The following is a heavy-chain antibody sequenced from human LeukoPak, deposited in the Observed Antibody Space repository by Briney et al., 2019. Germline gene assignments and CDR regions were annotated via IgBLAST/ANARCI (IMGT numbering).Heavy chain of an antibody. D-gene: IGHD3-3*01. V-gene: IGHV3-30-3*01. J-gene: IGHJ6*02. CDR1: GFNFSNHA. CDR2: IAYHGTNE. Sequence: GGSLRLSCVASGFNFSNHAMHWVRQTPGKGPECVAVIAYHGTNEYDADSMKGRFTTSRDNSKNRLYLQMKSLTPEDTAVYYCARDRDFWGYGGMDVWGQGTTVTVSS. CDR3: ARDRDFWGYGGMDV.